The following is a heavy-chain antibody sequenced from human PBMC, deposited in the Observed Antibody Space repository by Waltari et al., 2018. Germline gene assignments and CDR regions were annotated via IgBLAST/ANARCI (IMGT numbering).Heavy chain of an antibody. V-gene: IGHV4-39*01. Sequence: QLQLQESGPGLVPPSETLSLTCTVPGDYLTSAIYYWGWIRQPPGKGLEWIATISYRGATYYSPSLKSRVTISIDTSKNQFSLKVTSVTAADTAVYYCARQGYCGGDCYSDTWGQGTLVTVSP. CDR1: GDYLTSAIYY. J-gene: IGHJ5*02. CDR3: ARQGYCGGDCYSDT. D-gene: IGHD2-21*01. CDR2: ISYRGAT.